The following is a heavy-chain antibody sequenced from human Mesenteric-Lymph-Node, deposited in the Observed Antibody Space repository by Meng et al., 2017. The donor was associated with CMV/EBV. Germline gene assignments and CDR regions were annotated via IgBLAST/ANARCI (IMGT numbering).Heavy chain of an antibody. V-gene: IGHV1-2*02. D-gene: IGHD2-8*01. CDR1: GYTFTGYY. CDR3: ASLGVCSNGVCYDWYFDL. Sequence: ASVKVSCKASGYTFTGYYMHWVRQAPGQGLEWMGWINPNSGGTNYAQKFQGRVTMTRDMSISTAYMELSRLRSDDTAVYYCASLGVCSNGVCYDWYFDLWGRGTLVTVSS. J-gene: IGHJ2*01. CDR2: INPNSGGT.